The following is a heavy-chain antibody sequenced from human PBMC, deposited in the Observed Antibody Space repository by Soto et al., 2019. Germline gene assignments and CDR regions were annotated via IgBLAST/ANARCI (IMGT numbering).Heavy chain of an antibody. D-gene: IGHD3-10*01. CDR2: IYYSGST. J-gene: IGHJ4*02. CDR1: GGSISSSSYY. CDR3: ASPAAGEYYFDY. Sequence: QLQLQESGPGLVKPSETLSLTCTVSGGSISSSSYYWGWIRQPPGKGLEWIGSIYYSGSTYYNPSLKSRVTISVDTSKNQFSLKLRSVTAADTAVYYCASPAAGEYYFDYWGQGTLVTVSS. V-gene: IGHV4-39*01.